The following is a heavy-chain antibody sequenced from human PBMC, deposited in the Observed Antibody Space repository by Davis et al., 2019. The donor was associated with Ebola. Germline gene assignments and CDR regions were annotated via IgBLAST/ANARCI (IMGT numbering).Heavy chain of an antibody. Sequence: MPSETLSLTCNVSGGSTSAYYWTWIRQPPGKGLEWIGSLFHTRTPDYNPSLKSRVTISADKSISTAYLQWSSLKASDTAMYYCARHDGSIRRGFDPWGQGTLVTVSS. J-gene: IGHJ5*02. CDR1: GGSTSAYY. V-gene: IGHV4-59*08. CDR2: LFHTRTP. CDR3: ARHDGSIRRGFDP.